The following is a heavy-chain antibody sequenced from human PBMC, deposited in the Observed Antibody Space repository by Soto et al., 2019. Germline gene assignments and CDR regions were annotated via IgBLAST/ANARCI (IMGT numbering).Heavy chain of an antibody. CDR1: GYTFTNYA. CDR3: ARGPFYYDSSGYYWNSYPDY. V-gene: IGHV1-3*01. Sequence: QVQFVQSGAEVKKPGASVKVSCKASGYTFTNYAIHWVRQAPGQRPEWMGWINPGNDNTKYSQKFEGRVTISRDTSASTAYMELSSLRSEDTAVYYCARGPFYYDSSGYYWNSYPDYWGRGTLVTVSS. D-gene: IGHD3-22*01. J-gene: IGHJ4*02. CDR2: INPGNDNT.